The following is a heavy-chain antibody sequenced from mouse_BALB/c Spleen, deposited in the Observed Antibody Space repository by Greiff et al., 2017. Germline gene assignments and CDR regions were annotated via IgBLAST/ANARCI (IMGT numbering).Heavy chain of an antibody. CDR3: ARWGPCHGYFDD. V-gene: IGHV3-8*02. CDR2: ISYSGST. Sequence: EVLLVESGPSLVKPSQTLSLTCSVIGDSITSGYWNWIRKFPGNKLEYMGYISYSGSTYYNPSLISRISITRDTSKNQYYLQLNSVTTEDTATYYCARWGPCHGYFDDWGEGTTLTVSS. J-gene: IGHJ2*01. CDR1: GDSITSGY. D-gene: IGHD6-1*01.